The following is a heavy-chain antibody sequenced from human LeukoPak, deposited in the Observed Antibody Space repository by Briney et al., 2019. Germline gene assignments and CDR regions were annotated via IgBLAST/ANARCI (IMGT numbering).Heavy chain of an antibody. V-gene: IGHV1-69*13. CDR3: ARVGVGYCSSTSCPRSYFDY. D-gene: IGHD2-2*01. CDR1: GGTFSSYA. J-gene: IGHJ4*02. CDR2: IIPIFGTA. Sequence: ASVKVSCKASGGTFSSYAISWVRQAPGQGLEWMGGIIPIFGTANYAQKFQGRVTITADESTSTAYMELSSLRSEDTAVYYCARVGVGYCSSTSCPRSYFDYWGQGTLVTVSS.